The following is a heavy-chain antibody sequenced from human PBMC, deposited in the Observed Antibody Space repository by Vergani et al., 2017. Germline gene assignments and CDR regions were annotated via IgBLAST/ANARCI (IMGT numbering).Heavy chain of an antibody. J-gene: IGHJ4*02. CDR3: ARVRVYCSGGSCYLFIDY. V-gene: IGHV3-48*04. CDR1: GFTFSSYS. CDR2: ISSSSSTI. D-gene: IGHD2-15*01. Sequence: EVQLVESGGGLVQPGGSLRLSCAASGFTFSSYSMNWVRQAPGKGLEWVSYISSSSSTIYYAYSVKGRFTISRDNAKNSLYLQMNSLRAEDTAVYYCARVRVYCSGGSCYLFIDYWGQGTLVTVSS.